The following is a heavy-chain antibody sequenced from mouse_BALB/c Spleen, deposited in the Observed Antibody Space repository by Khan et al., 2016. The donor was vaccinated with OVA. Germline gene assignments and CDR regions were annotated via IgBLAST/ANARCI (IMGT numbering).Heavy chain of an antibody. V-gene: IGHV3-1*02. J-gene: IGHJ2*01. CDR2: IGYSGST. Sequence: EVQLQELGPGLVKPSQSLSLTCTVTGYSITSGYGWNWIRQFPGNKLEWMGYIGYSGSTNYNPSLKSRISITRDTSKNQFFLQLNSVTTEDTATYYCARTARIKYWGQGTTLTVSS. CDR3: ARTARIKY. D-gene: IGHD1-2*01. CDR1: GYSITSGYG.